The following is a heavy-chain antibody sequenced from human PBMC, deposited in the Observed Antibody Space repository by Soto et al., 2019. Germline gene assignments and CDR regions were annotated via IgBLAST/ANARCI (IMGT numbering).Heavy chain of an antibody. D-gene: IGHD3-10*02. CDR1: GFTFSRFS. V-gene: IGHV3-30-3*01. CDR2: ISYDGSNT. CDR3: ARDHGMFLSYYYYGMDA. J-gene: IGHJ6*02. Sequence: QVQLVESGGGVVQPGRSLTLSCAASGFTFSRFSMHWVRQAPGKGLAWVAVISYDGSNTHYAESVKGRFNISRDDSKNTVYLQMNNLRGEDSAVYYCARDHGMFLSYYYYGMDAWGQGTTVTVSS.